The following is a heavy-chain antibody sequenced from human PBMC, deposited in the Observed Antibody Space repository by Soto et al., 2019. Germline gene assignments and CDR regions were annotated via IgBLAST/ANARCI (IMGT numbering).Heavy chain of an antibody. V-gene: IGHV3-30-3*01. CDR2: ISYDGFNK. J-gene: IGHJ4*02. CDR3: ARGDGSNNSPHFDY. CDR1: GFSFSSYA. Sequence: QVQLVESGGGVVQPGRSLRLSCAASGFSFSSYAMHWVRQAPGKGLEWVTVISYDGFNKYYGDSVKGRFTTSRDNSKNTLYLQMNSLTTEDTAVYFCARGDGSNNSPHFDYWGQGTLVTVSS. D-gene: IGHD1-20*01.